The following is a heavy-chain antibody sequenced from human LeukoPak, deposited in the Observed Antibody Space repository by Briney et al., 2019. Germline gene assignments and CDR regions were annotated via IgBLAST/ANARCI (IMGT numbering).Heavy chain of an antibody. J-gene: IGHJ4*02. D-gene: IGHD3-16*01. CDR2: ISSSGSSI. Sequence: PGGSLRLSCAASGYIVTDYYMAWIRQAPGRGPEWIAYISSSGSSIKYADSVKGRFTISRDNANNTLYLQMNSLRAEDTAVYYCARAGSGITFGGVNHWGQGTLVTVSS. V-gene: IGHV3-11*04. CDR3: ARAGSGITFGGVNH. CDR1: GYIVTDYY.